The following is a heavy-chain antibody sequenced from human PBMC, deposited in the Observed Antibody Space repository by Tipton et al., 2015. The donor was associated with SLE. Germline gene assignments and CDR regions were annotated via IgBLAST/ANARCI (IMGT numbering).Heavy chain of an antibody. D-gene: IGHD6-19*01. J-gene: IGHJ5*02. Sequence: GLVKPSETLSLTCTVSGGSISSYYWSWIRQPAGKGLEWIGRIYISGSTNYNPSLRSRVTMSVDTSKNQFSLKLSSVTAADTAVYYCARGVVAGTYDWFDPWGQGTLVTVSS. CDR2: IYISGST. CDR3: ARGVVAGTYDWFDP. CDR1: GGSISSYY. V-gene: IGHV4-4*07.